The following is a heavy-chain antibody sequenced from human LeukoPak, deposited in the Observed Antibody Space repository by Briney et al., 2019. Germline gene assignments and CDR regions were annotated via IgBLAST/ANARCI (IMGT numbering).Heavy chain of an antibody. CDR3: ARLPYCSSTSCYVHAFDI. CDR2: TYPGDSDT. V-gene: IGHV5-51*01. CDR1: GYSFTSYW. Sequence: GESLKISCKGSGYSFTSYWIGWVRQMPGKGLEWMGITYPGDSDTRYSPSFQGQVTISADKSISTAYLQWSSLKASDTAMYYCARLPYCSSTSCYVHAFDIWGQGTMVTVSS. D-gene: IGHD2-2*01. J-gene: IGHJ3*02.